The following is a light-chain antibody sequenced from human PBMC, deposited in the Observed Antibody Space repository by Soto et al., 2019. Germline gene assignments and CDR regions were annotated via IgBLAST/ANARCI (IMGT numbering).Light chain of an antibody. V-gene: IGLV2-14*01. CDR3: SSYTSSGTLVV. Sequence: QSVLTQPASVSGSPGQSITISCTGTSSDVGGYNYVSWYQQHPGKAPKLMIYDVSNRPSGVSNRFSGSKSGNTASLTISGLQAEDEADYYCSSYTSSGTLVVFGGGTQLT. CDR1: SSDVGGYNY. CDR2: DVS. J-gene: IGLJ2*01.